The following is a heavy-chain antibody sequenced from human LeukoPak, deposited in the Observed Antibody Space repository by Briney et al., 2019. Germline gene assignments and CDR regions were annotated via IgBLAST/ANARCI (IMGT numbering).Heavy chain of an antibody. V-gene: IGHV3-30*18. Sequence: GGSLSLSCAACGFTFSIYGMRWLRGAPGKALVGVAVISYDGNNKCYADSVKGRFTISRDNSKNSLYLQMNSLRAEDTAVYYGAKEMAPIAAASQDWGQGTLVTVSS. CDR2: ISYDGNNK. D-gene: IGHD6-13*01. CDR3: AKEMAPIAAASQD. CDR1: GFTFSIYG. J-gene: IGHJ4*02.